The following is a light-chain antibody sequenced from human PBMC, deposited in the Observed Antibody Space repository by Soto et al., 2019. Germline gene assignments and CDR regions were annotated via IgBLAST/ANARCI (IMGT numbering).Light chain of an antibody. CDR2: AAS. V-gene: IGKV1-39*01. CDR3: QQSYSTPPK. Sequence: DSVKTESRSSLSASVGDRVTITCRASQSISSYLNWYQQKPGKAPKLLIYAASSLQSGVPSRFSGSGSGTDFTLTISSLQPEDFATYYCQQSYSTPPKFGQGTKVDIK. CDR1: QSISSY. J-gene: IGKJ1*01.